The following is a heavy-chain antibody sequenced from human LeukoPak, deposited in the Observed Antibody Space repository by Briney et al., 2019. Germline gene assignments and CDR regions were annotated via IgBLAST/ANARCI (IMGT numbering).Heavy chain of an antibody. V-gene: IGHV1-69*04. J-gene: IGHJ5*02. D-gene: IGHD2-15*01. CDR2: IIPILGIA. CDR1: GGTFSSYT. CDR3: AREGIVVVVAAANWFDP. Sequence: SVKVSCKASGGTFSSYTISWVRQAPGQGLEWMGRIIPILGIANYAQKFQGRVTITADKSTSTAYMELSSLRSEDTAVYYCAREGIVVVVAAANWFDPWGQGTLVTVSS.